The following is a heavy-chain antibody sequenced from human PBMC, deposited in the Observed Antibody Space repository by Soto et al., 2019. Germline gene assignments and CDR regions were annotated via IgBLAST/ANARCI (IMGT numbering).Heavy chain of an antibody. V-gene: IGHV3-48*02. CDR2: ISSSSSTI. J-gene: IGHJ6*02. CDR3: TRDMRELLTMGYFYYGMDV. CDR1: GFTFSSYS. Sequence: EEQPVESGGGLVQPGGSLRLSCGAYGFTFSSYSMNWVRQAPGKGLEWVSYISSSSSTIYYADSVKGRFTISRDNAKNSLYLQMNSLRDEDTAVYYCTRDMRELLTMGYFYYGMDVWGQGTAVTVSS. D-gene: IGHD1-26*01.